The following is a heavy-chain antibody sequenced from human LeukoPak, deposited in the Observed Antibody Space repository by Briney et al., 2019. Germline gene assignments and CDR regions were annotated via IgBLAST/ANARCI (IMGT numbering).Heavy chain of an antibody. V-gene: IGHV3-30-3*01. CDR1: GFTFSSYA. Sequence: PGGSLRLSCAASGFTFSSYAMHWVRQAPGKGLEWVAVISYDESNKYYADSVKGRFTISRDNSKNTLYLQMNSLRAEDTAVYYCAKDTKDDPPNYYYGMDVWGQGTTVTVSS. D-gene: IGHD2-2*01. CDR3: AKDTKDDPPNYYYGMDV. CDR2: ISYDESNK. J-gene: IGHJ6*02.